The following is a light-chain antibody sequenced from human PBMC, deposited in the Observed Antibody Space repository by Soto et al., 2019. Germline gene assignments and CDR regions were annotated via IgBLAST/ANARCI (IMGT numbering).Light chain of an antibody. Sequence: EIHMTQSPSTMSGVVGDRVTITGRASQTSSSWLAWYQKKTGEAPKLLIYKAYTLKSGVPSRFSGSGSGTEFTLTIRRLQHDDFATYYCQQYESYSQLTLGKGTKV. CDR3: QQYESYSQLT. CDR2: KAY. V-gene: IGKV1-5*03. CDR1: QTSSSW. J-gene: IGKJ1*01.